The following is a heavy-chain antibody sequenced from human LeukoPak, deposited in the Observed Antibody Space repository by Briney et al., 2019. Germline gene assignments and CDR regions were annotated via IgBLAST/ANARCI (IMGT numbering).Heavy chain of an antibody. V-gene: IGHV1-69*13. Sequence: ASVKVSCTASGGTFSSYAISWVRQAPGQGLEWMGGIIPIFGTANYAQKFQGRVTITADESTSTAYMELSSLRSEDTAVYYCARDEPLGIGATQIDAFDIWGQGTMVTVSS. CDR1: GGTFSSYA. J-gene: IGHJ3*02. CDR2: IIPIFGTA. CDR3: ARDEPLGIGATQIDAFDI. D-gene: IGHD7-27*01.